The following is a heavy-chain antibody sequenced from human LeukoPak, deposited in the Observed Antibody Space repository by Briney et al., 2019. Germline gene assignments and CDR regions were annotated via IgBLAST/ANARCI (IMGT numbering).Heavy chain of an antibody. D-gene: IGHD6-19*01. CDR1: GYTFTSYG. V-gene: IGHV1-18*01. CDR3: ARAKSSGWYQTFFDY. CDR2: ISAYNGDT. J-gene: IGHJ4*02. Sequence: GASVKVSCKASGYTFTSYGITWVRQAPGQGLEWMGWISAYNGDTNYPQKLQGRVTMTTDTSTSTAYMELRSLRSDDTAVYYCARAKSSGWYQTFFDYWGQGTLVTVSS.